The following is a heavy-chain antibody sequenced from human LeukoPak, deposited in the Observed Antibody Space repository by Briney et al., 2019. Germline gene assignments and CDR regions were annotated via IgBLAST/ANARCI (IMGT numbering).Heavy chain of an antibody. CDR3: ARAGYCSGVSCYSAVPGKY. Sequence: ASETLSLTCTVSGYSITSGYYWAWIRQSPGKGLEWIGSIYHSGNTYHNPSLKSRVIILVDTSKNQFSLQLGSVTPTDTAVYYCARAGYCSGVSCYSAVPGKYWGQGALVTVSS. CDR2: IYHSGNT. J-gene: IGHJ4*02. V-gene: IGHV4-38-2*02. D-gene: IGHD2-15*01. CDR1: GYSITSGYY.